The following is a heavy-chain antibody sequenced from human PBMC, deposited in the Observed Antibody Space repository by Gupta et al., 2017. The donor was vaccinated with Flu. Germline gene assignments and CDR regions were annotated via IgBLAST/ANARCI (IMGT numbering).Heavy chain of an antibody. J-gene: IGHJ4*02. D-gene: IGHD3-10*01. V-gene: IGHV3-74*01. CDR1: GFPFSTYW. Sequence: EVHQVEYGGGLVQPGGSLRLSCAASGFPFSTYWLHWVRQAPGKGLVWVARINNDAITTNYADSVRGRFTVSRDNAKNTLYLQMDSLRVEDTAVYYCAKVHSSGGAAFDYWGLGTQVTVSS. CDR2: INNDAITT. CDR3: AKVHSSGGAAFDY.